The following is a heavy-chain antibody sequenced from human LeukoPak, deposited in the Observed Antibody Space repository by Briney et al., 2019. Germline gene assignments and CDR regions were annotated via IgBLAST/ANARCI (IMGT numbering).Heavy chain of an antibody. CDR3: GSVGATRTLDY. CDR2: IYYSGST. CDR1: GGSISSYY. D-gene: IGHD1-26*01. V-gene: IGHV4-59*08. Sequence: PSETLSLTCTVSGGSISSYYWSWIRQPPGKGLEWIGYIYYSGSTNYNPSLKSRVTISVDTSKNQFSLKLSSVTAADTAVYYCGSVGATRTLDYWGQGTLVTVSS. J-gene: IGHJ4*02.